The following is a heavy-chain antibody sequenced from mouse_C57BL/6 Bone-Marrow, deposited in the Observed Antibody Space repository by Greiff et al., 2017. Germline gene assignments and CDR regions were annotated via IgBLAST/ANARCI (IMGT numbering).Heavy chain of an antibody. Sequence: EVQLQQPGPELVKPGASVKISCKASGYSFTGYYMNWVKQSPEKSLEWIGEINPSTGGTTYNQKFKAKATLTVDKSSSTAYMYIKSLTSEDSAVYFCAREGSNLDYWGQGTTRTVSS. CDR1: GYSFTGYY. J-gene: IGHJ2*01. V-gene: IGHV1-42*01. CDR2: INPSTGGT. D-gene: IGHD1-1*01. CDR3: AREGSNLDY.